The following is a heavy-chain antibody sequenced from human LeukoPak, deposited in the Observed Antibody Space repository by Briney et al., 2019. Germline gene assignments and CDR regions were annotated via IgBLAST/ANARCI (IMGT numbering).Heavy chain of an antibody. Sequence: SETLSLTCSVSGGSISGYYWSWIRQPPGKELEWIGYVYYSENTKYNPSLESRVTISLDTSKNQFSLRLNSVTTADTAVYFCTRRVAITGTPKAYFDYWARESWSPSPQ. CDR3: TRRVAITGTPKAYFDY. CDR1: GGSISGYY. V-gene: IGHV4-59*08. D-gene: IGHD1-20*01. J-gene: IGHJ4*02. CDR2: VYYSENT.